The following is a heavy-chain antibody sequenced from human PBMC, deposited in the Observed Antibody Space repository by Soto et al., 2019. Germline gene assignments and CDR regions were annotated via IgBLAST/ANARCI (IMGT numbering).Heavy chain of an antibody. CDR2: ASHDGSNK. Sequence: GGSLRLSCAASGFTFSSYGMHWVRQAPGKGLEWVAVASHDGSNKYYADSVKGRFTISRDNSKNTVYLQMNSLRAEDTAVYYCAKVSAQFFQYFYFHYMDVWGKGTTVTVSS. CDR1: GFTFSSYG. CDR3: AKVSAQFFQYFYFHYMDV. J-gene: IGHJ6*03. D-gene: IGHD3-10*01. V-gene: IGHV3-30*18.